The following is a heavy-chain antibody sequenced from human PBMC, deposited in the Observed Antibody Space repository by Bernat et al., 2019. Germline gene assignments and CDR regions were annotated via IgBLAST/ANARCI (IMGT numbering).Heavy chain of an antibody. CDR3: ARVGLDTTGYFGYYFDY. D-gene: IGHD3-22*01. Sequence: QVHLVQSGAEVKKPGASVKVSCKTSGYTFTAYYIHWVRQAPGQGLEWLGWISADNDNTDYVQEFQGRVTMTTDTSTSTAYMELRSLRSDDTAVYYCARVGLDTTGYFGYYFDYWGQGTLVTVSS. CDR1: GYTFTAYY. V-gene: IGHV1-18*04. J-gene: IGHJ4*02. CDR2: ISADNDNT.